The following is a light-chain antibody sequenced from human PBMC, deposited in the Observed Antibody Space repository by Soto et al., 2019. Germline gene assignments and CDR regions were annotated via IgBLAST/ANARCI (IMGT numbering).Light chain of an antibody. CDR3: AAWDDSLRAVV. CDR1: RSNIGTYA. J-gene: IGLJ2*01. V-gene: IGLV1-44*01. Sequence: QSVLTQSPSASVTPGQRVTISCSGSRSNIGTYAVNWYQQLPGAAPTLLIFRNHQRPSGVPDRFSGSKSGTSASLAIGGPQSEDEADYYCAAWDDSLRAVVFGGGTKLTVL. CDR2: RNH.